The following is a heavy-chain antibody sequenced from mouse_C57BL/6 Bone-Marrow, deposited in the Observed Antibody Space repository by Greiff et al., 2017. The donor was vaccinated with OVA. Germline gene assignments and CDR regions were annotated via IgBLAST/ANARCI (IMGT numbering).Heavy chain of an antibody. CDR2: IWSGGST. V-gene: IGHV2-2*01. CDR3: ASSYFKGFAY. Sequence: QVQLKQSGPGLVQPSQSLSITCTVSGFSLTSYGVHWVRQSPGKGLEWLGVIWSGGSTDYNAAFISRLSISKDNSKSQVFFKMNSLQADDTAIYYCASSYFKGFAYWGQGTLVTVSA. D-gene: IGHD2-10*01. CDR1: GFSLTSYG. J-gene: IGHJ3*01.